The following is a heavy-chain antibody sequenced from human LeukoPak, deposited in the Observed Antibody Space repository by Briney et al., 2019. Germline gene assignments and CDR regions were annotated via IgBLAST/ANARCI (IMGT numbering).Heavy chain of an antibody. CDR3: IRTLIVATSPYMDV. Sequence: GVSLRLSCAASGFTFSSYWMHWGRQAPGKGLVWVSRVNSDGTGTTYADSVEGRFTISRDNAKNTVYLQMNSLRAEDTAIYYCIRTLIVATSPYMDVWGKGTTVTVSS. CDR1: GFTFSSYW. J-gene: IGHJ6*03. CDR2: VNSDGTGT. D-gene: IGHD5-12*01. V-gene: IGHV3-74*01.